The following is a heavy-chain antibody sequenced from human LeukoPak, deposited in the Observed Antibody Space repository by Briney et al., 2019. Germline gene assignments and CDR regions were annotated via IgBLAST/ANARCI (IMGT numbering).Heavy chain of an antibody. Sequence: ASVKVSCKASGYTFTSYDINWVRRATGQGLEWMGWMNPNSGNTGYAQKFQGRVTMTRNTSISTAYMELSSLRSEDTAVYYCARTVVAATHDAFDIWGQGTMVTVSS. CDR2: MNPNSGNT. J-gene: IGHJ3*02. CDR1: GYTFTSYD. CDR3: ARTVVAATHDAFDI. V-gene: IGHV1-8*01. D-gene: IGHD2-15*01.